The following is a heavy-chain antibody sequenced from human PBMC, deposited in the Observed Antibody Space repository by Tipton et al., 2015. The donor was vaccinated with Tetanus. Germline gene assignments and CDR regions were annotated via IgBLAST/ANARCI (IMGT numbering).Heavy chain of an antibody. CDR3: ARRSYCSSSRCFDAFDL. Sequence: TLSLTCAVSGGLISTGGYSWSWFRQPPGKGLEWIGYIYHTGSTYYNPSLKSRVTISMDTSKNQVSLKLSSVTAADTAVYYCARRSYCSSSRCFDAFDLWGQGTMVTVSS. V-gene: IGHV4-30-2*02. D-gene: IGHD2-2*01. CDR1: GGLISTGGYS. CDR2: IYHTGST. J-gene: IGHJ3*01.